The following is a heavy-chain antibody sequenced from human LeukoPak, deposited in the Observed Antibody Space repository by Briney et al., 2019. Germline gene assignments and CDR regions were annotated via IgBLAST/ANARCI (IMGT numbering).Heavy chain of an antibody. Sequence: GGSLRLSCAASGFTFSSYAMSWVRQAPGKGQEWVSAISGSGGSTYYADSVKGRFTISRDNSKNTLYLQMNSLRAEDTAVYYCSKVPPYSGYDSDAFDIWGQGTMVTVSS. CDR3: SKVPPYSGYDSDAFDI. CDR1: GFTFSSYA. D-gene: IGHD5-12*01. V-gene: IGHV3-23*01. J-gene: IGHJ3*02. CDR2: ISGSGGST.